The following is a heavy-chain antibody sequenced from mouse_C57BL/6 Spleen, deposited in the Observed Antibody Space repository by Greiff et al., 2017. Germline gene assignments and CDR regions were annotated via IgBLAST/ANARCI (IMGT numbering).Heavy chain of an antibody. CDR2: IYPGDGDT. CDR3: ANWFFDY. D-gene: IGHD2-2*01. J-gene: IGHJ2*01. Sequence: LQESGPELVKPGASVKISCKASGYAFSSSWMNWVKQRPGKGLEWIGRIYPGDGDTNYNGKFKGKATLTADKSSSTAYMQLSSLTSEDSAVYFCANWFFDYWGQGTTLTVSS. V-gene: IGHV1-82*01. CDR1: GYAFSSSW.